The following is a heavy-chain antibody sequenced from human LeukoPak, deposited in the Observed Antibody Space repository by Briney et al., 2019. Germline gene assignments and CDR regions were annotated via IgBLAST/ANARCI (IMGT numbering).Heavy chain of an antibody. J-gene: IGHJ6*02. CDR1: GGSFSGYY. V-gene: IGHV4-34*01. CDR2: INHSGST. D-gene: IGHD2-2*01. CDR3: ARGIVVVPAAIQQHYYYGMDV. Sequence: SETLSLTCAGYGGSFSGYYWSWIRQPPGKGLEGIGEINHSGSTNYNPSLKSRVTISVDTSKNQFSLKLSSVTAADTAVYYCARGIVVVPAAIQQHYYYGMDVWGQGTTVTVSS.